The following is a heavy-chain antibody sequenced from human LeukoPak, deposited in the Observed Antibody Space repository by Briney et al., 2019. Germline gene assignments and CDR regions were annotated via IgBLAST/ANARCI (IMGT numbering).Heavy chain of an antibody. V-gene: IGHV4-4*02. CDR2: IYHSGST. Sequence: SGTLSLTCAVSGDSISSSNWWSWVRQPPGKGLEWIGEIYHSGSTNYNPSLQSRVTMSVDNSENHFSLKLSSVSAADTALYYCARPTVSVITRGAFDIWGQGTMVTVSS. CDR1: GDSISSSNW. D-gene: IGHD3-22*01. J-gene: IGHJ3*02. CDR3: ARPTVSVITRGAFDI.